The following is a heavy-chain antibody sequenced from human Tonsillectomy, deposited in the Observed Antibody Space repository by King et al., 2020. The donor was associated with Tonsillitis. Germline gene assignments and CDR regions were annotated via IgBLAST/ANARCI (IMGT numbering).Heavy chain of an antibody. CDR3: ARGDPHAYSNLYVHLYYYYYGMDV. D-gene: IGHD4-11*01. J-gene: IGHJ6*02. Sequence: QLVQSGAEVKKPGASVKVSCKASGYTFTSYDINWVRQATGQGLEWMGWMNPNSGNTGYAQKFQGRVTMTRNTSISTAYMELSSLRSEDTAVYYCARGDPHAYSNLYVHLYYYYYGMDVWGQGTTVTVSS. CDR2: MNPNSGNT. V-gene: IGHV1-8*01. CDR1: GYTFTSYD.